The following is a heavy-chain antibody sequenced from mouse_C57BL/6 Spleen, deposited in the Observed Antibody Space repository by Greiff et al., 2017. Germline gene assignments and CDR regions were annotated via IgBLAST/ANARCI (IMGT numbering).Heavy chain of an antibody. Sequence: QVQLKQPGAELVKPGASVKMSCKASGYTFTSYWITWVKQRPGQGLGWIGDIYPGSGSTNYNEKFKSKATLTVDTSSSTAYMQLSSLTSEDSAVYYCAREDMGYDYVPYYFDYWGQGTTLTVSS. CDR2: IYPGSGST. CDR1: GYTFTSYW. D-gene: IGHD2-4*01. CDR3: AREDMGYDYVPYYFDY. V-gene: IGHV1-55*01. J-gene: IGHJ2*01.